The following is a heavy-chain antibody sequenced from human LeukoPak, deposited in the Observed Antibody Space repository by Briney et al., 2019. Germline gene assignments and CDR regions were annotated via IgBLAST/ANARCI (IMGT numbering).Heavy chain of an antibody. D-gene: IGHD6-19*01. V-gene: IGHV1-2*04. Sequence: GASVKVSCKASGYTFTGYYMHWVRQAPGQGVERTGWINPNSGGTNYAQKFQGWVTMTRDTSISTAYMELSRLRSDDTAVYYCARDRPAGYSSGWLLQWGQGTLVTVSS. CDR3: ARDRPAGYSSGWLLQ. J-gene: IGHJ4*02. CDR1: GYTFTGYY. CDR2: INPNSGGT.